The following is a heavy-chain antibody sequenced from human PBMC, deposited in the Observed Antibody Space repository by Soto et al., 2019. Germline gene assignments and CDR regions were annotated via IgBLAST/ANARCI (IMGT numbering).Heavy chain of an antibody. J-gene: IGHJ4*01. CDR3: MSAVQYSCRYNHY. D-gene: IGHD1-1*01. CDR1: GFTFGEYA. V-gene: IGHV3-49*04. Sequence: SLRRSCSPSGFTFGEYAMSWVRQAPGKGLECVGFIRTKAYGGTTEYAAFMKCRFTFSGDDSKSIAYLQLYSLYTQATSVEYSMSAVQYSCRYNHYWTNGTLLTVSS. CDR2: IRTKAYGGTT.